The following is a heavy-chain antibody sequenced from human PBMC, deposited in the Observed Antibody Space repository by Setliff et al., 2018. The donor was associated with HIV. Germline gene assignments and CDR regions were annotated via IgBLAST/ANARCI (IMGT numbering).Heavy chain of an antibody. V-gene: IGHV4-59*01. CDR1: GGSISSYY. D-gene: IGHD2-15*01. Sequence: PSETLSLTCSVSGGSISSYYWTWIRQPPGKGLEWIGYLHYNGNTNSNSSLKSRLTMSVDTSRNHFSLKLNSVTTADTAMYYCAGYWGGGSCASIWGQGTMVTVSS. CDR3: AGYWGGGSCASI. CDR2: LHYNGNT. J-gene: IGHJ3*02.